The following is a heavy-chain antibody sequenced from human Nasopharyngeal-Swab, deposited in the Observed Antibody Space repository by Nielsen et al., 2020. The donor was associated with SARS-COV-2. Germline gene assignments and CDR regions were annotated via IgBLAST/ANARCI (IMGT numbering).Heavy chain of an antibody. Sequence: GESLKISCAASGFTFSNFAMSWVRQAPGKGLEWVSVISGDSDSTDYTDSVRGRFTISRDNSKNTLNLQMNNLRAEDTAIYYCAKDRDSGDDSEEYYHYYGMDVWGQGAPVTVSS. V-gene: IGHV3-23*01. CDR1: GFTFSNFA. CDR3: AKDRDSGDDSEEYYHYYGMDV. CDR2: ISGDSDST. D-gene: IGHD5-12*01. J-gene: IGHJ6*02.